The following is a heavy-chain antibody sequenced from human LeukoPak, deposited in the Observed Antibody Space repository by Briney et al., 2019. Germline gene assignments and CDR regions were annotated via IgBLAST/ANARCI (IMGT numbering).Heavy chain of an antibody. CDR3: ARGITAVVDNWFDP. CDR1: GFPFSSYG. V-gene: IGHV3-30*02. Sequence: GGSLTLSCPACGFPFSSYGIQWLGQAPAKGRDWVAFIRHDGGYRYYADPVKGRFTISRDNSKNTMYLQMNSLRAEDTAVYYCARGITAVVDNWFDPWGQGTLVAVSS. D-gene: IGHD6-13*01. CDR2: IRHDGGYR. J-gene: IGHJ5*02.